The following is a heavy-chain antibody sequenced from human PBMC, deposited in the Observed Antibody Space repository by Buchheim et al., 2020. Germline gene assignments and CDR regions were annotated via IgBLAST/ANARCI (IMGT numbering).Heavy chain of an antibody. D-gene: IGHD2-2*01. CDR3: ARDGLDCSSTSCYGYYYYYYGMDV. V-gene: IGHV3-33*01. J-gene: IGHJ6*02. CDR2: IWYDGSNK. Sequence: QVQLVESGGGVVQPGRSLRLSCAASGFTFSSYGMHWVRQAPGKGLEWVAVIWYDGSNKYYADSVKGRFTISRDNSKNTLYLQMNSLRAEDTAVYYCARDGLDCSSTSCYGYYYYYYGMDVWGQGTT. CDR1: GFTFSSYG.